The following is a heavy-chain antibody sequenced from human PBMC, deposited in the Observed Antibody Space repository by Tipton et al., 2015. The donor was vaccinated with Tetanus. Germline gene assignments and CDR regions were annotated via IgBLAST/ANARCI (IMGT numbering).Heavy chain of an antibody. CDR2: ISGSGSTT. D-gene: IGHD6-19*01. CDR1: GISFNKYG. Sequence: SLRLSCAGSGISFNKYGMSWVRQTPGRGLEWVSGISGSGSTTYYRDSVKGRFTISRDNAKNMLYLQMNSLRAEDTAVYYCARERQQWVTQRYFQHWGQGTPVAVSS. J-gene: IGHJ1*01. CDR3: ARERQQWVTQRYFQH. V-gene: IGHV3-23*01.